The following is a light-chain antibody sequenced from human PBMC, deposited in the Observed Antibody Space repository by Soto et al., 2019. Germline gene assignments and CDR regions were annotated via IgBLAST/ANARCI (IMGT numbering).Light chain of an antibody. CDR2: GGS. Sequence: EIVLTQSPGTVSLSPGERATLSCRASQSVGSRWLAWYQQKPGQAPRVLIYGGSNRATGMPDRFSGSGSGTDFTLTISRLEPEDFAVYYCQQYYSSRTFGQGTKMEMK. CDR3: QQYYSSRT. V-gene: IGKV3-20*01. CDR1: QSVGSRW. J-gene: IGKJ1*01.